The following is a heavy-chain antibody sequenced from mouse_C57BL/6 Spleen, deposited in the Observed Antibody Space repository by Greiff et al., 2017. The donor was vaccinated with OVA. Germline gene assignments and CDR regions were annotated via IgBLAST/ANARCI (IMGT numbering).Heavy chain of an antibody. J-gene: IGHJ3*01. Sequence: EVQVVESGGGLVQSGRSLRLSCATSGFTFSDFYMEWVRQAPGKGLEWIAASRNKANDYTTEYSASVKGRFIVSRDTSQSILYLQMNALRAEDTAIYYCARATYSNSFAYWGQGTLVTVSA. V-gene: IGHV7-1*01. D-gene: IGHD2-5*01. CDR2: SRNKANDYTT. CDR1: GFTFSDFY. CDR3: ARATYSNSFAY.